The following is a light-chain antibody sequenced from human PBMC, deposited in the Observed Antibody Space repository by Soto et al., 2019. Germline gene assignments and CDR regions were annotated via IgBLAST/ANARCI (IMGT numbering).Light chain of an antibody. V-gene: IGKV3-15*01. CDR3: QQYNDWWT. Sequence: EMVMTQSPATLSVSTGDRATLSSRASQSVRSNLAWYQQKPGQAPRLLIYAASTRATGIPARFSGSGSGTEFTLTISSLQSEDFAVYYCQQYNDWWTFGQGTKV. CDR1: QSVRSN. CDR2: AAS. J-gene: IGKJ1*01.